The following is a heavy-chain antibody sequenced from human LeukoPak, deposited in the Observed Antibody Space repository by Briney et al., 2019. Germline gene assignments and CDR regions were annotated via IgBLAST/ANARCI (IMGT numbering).Heavy chain of an antibody. CDR3: SRGRFHYGSGSYYKGAVY. V-gene: IGHV1-8*01. Sequence: ASVTVSCMASGYTFTSYDINWVRQATAHGLEWMGWMNPNSGNTGYAQKFEGRVTLNRNTPISTAYVSLNSHSSEDPDDVYCSRGRFHYGSGSYYKGAVYWGQGALVTLSS. CDR2: MNPNSGNT. J-gene: IGHJ4*02. CDR1: GYTFTSYD. D-gene: IGHD3-10*01.